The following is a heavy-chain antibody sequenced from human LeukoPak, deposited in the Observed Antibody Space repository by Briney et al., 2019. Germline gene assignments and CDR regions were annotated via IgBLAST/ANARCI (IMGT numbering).Heavy chain of an antibody. J-gene: IGHJ3*02. CDR3: ASPLRDFWSGYGHAFDI. D-gene: IGHD3-3*01. CDR2: IYHSGST. Sequence: SETLSLTRAVSGGSISSSNWWSWVRQPPGKGLEWIGEIYHSGSTNYNPSLKSRVTISVDKSKNQFSLKLSSVTAADTAVYYCASPLRDFWSGYGHAFDIWGQGTMVTVSS. CDR1: GGSISSSNW. V-gene: IGHV4-4*02.